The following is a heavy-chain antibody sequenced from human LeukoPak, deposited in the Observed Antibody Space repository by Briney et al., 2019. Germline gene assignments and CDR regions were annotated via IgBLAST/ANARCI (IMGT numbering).Heavy chain of an antibody. CDR1: GFILSTYW. CDR3: ARDRGAYCGGDCYLGFDY. Sequence: GGSLRLSCAASGFILSTYWMSWVRQAPGKRPEWVANIKQDGSEKYYMDSVKGRFTISRDNAKNSLYLQMTSLTAEDTAVYYCARDRGAYCGGDCYLGFDYWGRGTLVTVSS. D-gene: IGHD2-21*02. J-gene: IGHJ4*01. CDR2: IKQDGSEK. V-gene: IGHV3-7*01.